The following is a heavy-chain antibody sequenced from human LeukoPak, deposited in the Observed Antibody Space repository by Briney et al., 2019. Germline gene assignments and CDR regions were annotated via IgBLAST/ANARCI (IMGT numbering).Heavy chain of an antibody. J-gene: IGHJ4*02. CDR1: GFTFNTFN. D-gene: IGHD3-9*01. V-gene: IGHV3-21*01. CDR2: ITSGGDYI. Sequence: SGGSLRLSCAASGFTFNTFNMNWVRQAPGKGLEWVSSITSGGDYIYYADSVKGRFTTSRDNAKNSLSLQLNSLRVEDTAVYYCARGHYDVLAASYKWTTDYRGQGTLVTVSS. CDR3: ARGHYDVLAASYKWTTDY.